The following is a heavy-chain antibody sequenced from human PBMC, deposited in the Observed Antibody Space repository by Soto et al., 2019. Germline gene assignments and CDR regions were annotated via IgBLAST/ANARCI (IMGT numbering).Heavy chain of an antibody. CDR2: IKYDGSST. J-gene: IGHJ4*02. CDR1: GFTFTNYW. D-gene: IGHD3-10*01. CDR3: ATSDYGINSFDY. Sequence: EVQLVEPGGGLVQPGESLRLSCVASGFTFTNYWMHWVRQAPGKGLVWVSRIKYDGSSTTYAASVQGRFTISRDNAKSTLYLQMNNLRAEDTAVYFCATSDYGINSFDYWGQGTLVTVSS. V-gene: IGHV3-74*01.